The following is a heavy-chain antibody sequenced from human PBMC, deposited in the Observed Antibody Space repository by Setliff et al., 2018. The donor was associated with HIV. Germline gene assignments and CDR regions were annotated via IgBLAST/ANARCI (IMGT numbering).Heavy chain of an antibody. CDR3: ARGFEGYCSGASCHWFDS. CDR1: GGSLTDYD. V-gene: IGHV4-34*01. CDR2: ISHSGRT. D-gene: IGHD2-15*01. J-gene: IGHJ5*01. Sequence: NPSETLSLTCAVYGGSLTDYDWTWIRQTPAKGLEWIGEISHSGRTNYNPSLKTRLVISRDTSKNQFSLRLSSATVADTAIYYCARGFEGYCSGASCHWFDSWGQGTQVTAPQ.